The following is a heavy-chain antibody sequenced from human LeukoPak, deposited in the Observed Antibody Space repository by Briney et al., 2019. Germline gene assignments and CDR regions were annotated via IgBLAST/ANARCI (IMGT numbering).Heavy chain of an antibody. CDR1: GFTVSSNY. J-gene: IGHJ3*02. V-gene: IGHV3-53*01. D-gene: IGHD3-3*01. CDR3: TRGPEWSRPVGDACDI. Sequence: GGSLRLSWAASGFTVSSNYMSWVRQAPGKGLEWVSVIYAAGSTFYADSVKGRFIISRDNSRNTLYLQMNSLRVDDTAVYYCTRGPEWSRPVGDACDIWGQGTMVTVSS. CDR2: IYAAGST.